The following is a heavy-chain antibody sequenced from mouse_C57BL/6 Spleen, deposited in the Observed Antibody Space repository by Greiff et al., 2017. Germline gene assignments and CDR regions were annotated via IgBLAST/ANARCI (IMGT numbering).Heavy chain of an antibody. CDR3: ARGGGLLGGFDY. V-gene: IGHV5-4*03. D-gene: IGHD2-3*01. J-gene: IGHJ2*01. Sequence: EVKLMESGGGLVKPGGSLELSCAASGFTFSSYAMSWVRQTPEKRLEWVATISDGGSYTYYPDNVKGRFTISRDNAKNNLYLHMSHLKSEDTAMYYCARGGGLLGGFDYWGQGTTLTVSS. CDR2: ISDGGSYT. CDR1: GFTFSSYA.